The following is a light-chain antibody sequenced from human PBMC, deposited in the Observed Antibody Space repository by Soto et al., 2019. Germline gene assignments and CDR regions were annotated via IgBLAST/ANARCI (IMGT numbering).Light chain of an antibody. Sequence: SYELTQPPSVSVAPGQTARITCGGNNIGTKSVHWYQQKPGQAPVMVVYDDSDRPSGIPERFSGSKSENTATLTISRVEAGDEADYYCHVWDSSGNHQVFGSGTQLTVL. CDR2: DDS. V-gene: IGLV3-21*02. J-gene: IGLJ7*01. CDR3: HVWDSSGNHQV. CDR1: NIGTKS.